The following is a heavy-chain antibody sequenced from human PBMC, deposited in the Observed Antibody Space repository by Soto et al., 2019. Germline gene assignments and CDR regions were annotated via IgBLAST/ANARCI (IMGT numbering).Heavy chain of an antibody. CDR1: GYTFSSYA. V-gene: IGHV1-3*01. Sequence: SLKVSCKASGYTFSSYALHWVRQAPGQRLEWMGWINAANGNVKYSQKFQGRVTITRDTSASTAYMELSSLRSEDTAVYYCARAVGQFDPWGQGTLVTVSS. CDR3: ARAVGQFDP. CDR2: INAANGNV. D-gene: IGHD6-19*01. J-gene: IGHJ5*02.